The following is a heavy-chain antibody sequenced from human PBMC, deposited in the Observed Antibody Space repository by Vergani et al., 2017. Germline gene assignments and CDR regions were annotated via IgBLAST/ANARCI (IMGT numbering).Heavy chain of an antibody. Sequence: QVQLQASGPGRVKPSQTLSLTCTMSGGSISAGYYFWSWIRQPAGKGLEWLGHISASGNASHSPSMTTRVSMSWDTSKNQFSLTVTSVPAADTAIYFCARRSGVYYSGSKGHPRRTAFDVWGHGTVVTVSS. CDR1: GGSISAGYYF. V-gene: IGHV4-61*02. CDR3: ARRSGVYYSGSKGHPRRTAFDV. CDR2: ISASGNA. D-gene: IGHD3-10*01. J-gene: IGHJ3*01.